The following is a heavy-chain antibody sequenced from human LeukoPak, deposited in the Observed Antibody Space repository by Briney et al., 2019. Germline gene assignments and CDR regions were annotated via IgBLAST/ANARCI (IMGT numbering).Heavy chain of an antibody. V-gene: IGHV4-59*12. D-gene: IGHD3-22*01. CDR1: GGSIRGYY. J-gene: IGHJ3*02. CDR2: IYSSGST. CDR3: ARERGSGYPHDAFDI. Sequence: PSETLSLTCNVSGGSIRGYYWSWIRQPPGKGLEWIGYIYSSGSTNYNPSLKSRVTISVDTSKNQFSLKLSSVTAADTAVYYCARERGSGYPHDAFDIWGQGTMVTVSS.